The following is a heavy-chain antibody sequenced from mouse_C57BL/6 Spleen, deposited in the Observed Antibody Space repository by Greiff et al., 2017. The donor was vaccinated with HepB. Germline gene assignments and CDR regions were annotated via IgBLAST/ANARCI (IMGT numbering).Heavy chain of an antibody. D-gene: IGHD1-1*01. CDR2: IYPGSGST. CDR3: ARASDYYGEEGFAY. V-gene: IGHV1-55*01. J-gene: IGHJ3*01. Sequence: QVQLQQPGAELVKPGASVKMSCKASGYTFTSYWITWVKQRPGQGLEWIGDIYPGSGSTNYNEKFKSKATLTVDTSSSTAYMQLSSLTSEDSAVYYCARASDYYGEEGFAYWGQGTLVTVSA. CDR1: GYTFTSYW.